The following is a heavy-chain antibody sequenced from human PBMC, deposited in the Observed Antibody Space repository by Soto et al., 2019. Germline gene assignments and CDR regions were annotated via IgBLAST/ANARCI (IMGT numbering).Heavy chain of an antibody. D-gene: IGHD6-6*01. J-gene: IGHJ4*02. CDR1: GYIFTNFY. Sequence: QVQLVQPGAEVKKPGASVKFSCKASGYIFTNFYIHWVRQATGQGLEWIGIINPNGGSTNYAQNFQGRVTMTRDTSTSTVYMDLSSLRSEDTAVYYCTRGLASGDYWGQGNLITVSS. CDR3: TRGLASGDY. V-gene: IGHV1-46*03. CDR2: INPNGGST.